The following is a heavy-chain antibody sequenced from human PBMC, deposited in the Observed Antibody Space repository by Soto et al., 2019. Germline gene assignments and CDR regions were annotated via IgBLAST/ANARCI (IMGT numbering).Heavy chain of an antibody. CDR1: GFTFSSYA. J-gene: IGHJ3*02. CDR3: AKDPRGSSWYNDAFDI. CDR2: ISGSGGST. V-gene: IGHV3-23*01. Sequence: EVQLLESGGGLVQPGGSLRLSYAASGFTFSSYAMSWVRQAPAKGLEWVSAISGSGGSTYYADSVKGRFTLSRDNSKNTLYLQMNSLRAEDTAVYYCAKDPRGSSWYNDAFDIWGQGTMVTVSS. D-gene: IGHD6-13*01.